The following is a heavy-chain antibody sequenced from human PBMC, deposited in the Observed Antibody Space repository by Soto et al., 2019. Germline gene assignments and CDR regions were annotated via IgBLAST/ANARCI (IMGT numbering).Heavy chain of an antibody. D-gene: IGHD2-15*01. V-gene: IGHV4-34*01. CDR2: INHSGST. CDR3: ARAASRYFSGGSSSYVRDD. J-gene: IGHJ4*02. Sequence: KGMEWIGEINHSGSTNYNPSLKSRVTISVDTSKNQFSLKLSSVTAADTAVYYCARAASRYFSGGSSSYVRDDWAQVSLVAVS.